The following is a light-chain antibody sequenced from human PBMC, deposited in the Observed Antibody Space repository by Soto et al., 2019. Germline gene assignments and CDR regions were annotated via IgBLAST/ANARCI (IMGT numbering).Light chain of an antibody. J-gene: IGLJ1*01. CDR1: SSDVGSYNL. CDR3: CSYAGTNTFV. CDR2: EGN. Sequence: QSALTQPASVSGSPGQSITISCTGTSSDVGSYNLVSWYQQHPGKAPKLMIYEGNKRPSGVSNRFSGSKSANTASLTISGLQTEXEADYYCCSYAGTNTFVFGTGTKLTV. V-gene: IGLV2-23*01.